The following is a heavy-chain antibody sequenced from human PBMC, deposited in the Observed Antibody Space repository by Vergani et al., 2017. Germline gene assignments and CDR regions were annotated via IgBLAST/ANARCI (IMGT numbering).Heavy chain of an antibody. CDR1: GGSISSSSYY. CDR2: IYYSGST. J-gene: IGHJ3*02. CDR3: ASCAASSDYGDWNDAYDI. D-gene: IGHD4-17*01. V-gene: IGHV4-39*07. Sequence: QLQLQESGPGLVKPSDTLSLTCTVSGGSISSSSYYWGWIRQPPGTGLEWIGSIYYSGSTYYNPALKSRVPISVDTSKNQFSLKLRFVTAADTAVYYGASCAASSDYGDWNDAYDIWGQGTMVTVSS.